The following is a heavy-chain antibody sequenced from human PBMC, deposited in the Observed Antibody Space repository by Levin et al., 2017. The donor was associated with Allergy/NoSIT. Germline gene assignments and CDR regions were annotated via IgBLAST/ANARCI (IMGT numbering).Heavy chain of an antibody. Sequence: GESLKISCAASGFTFSSYAMSWVRQAPGKGLEWVSAISGSGGSTYYADSVKGRFTISRDNSKNTLYLQMNSLRAEDTAVYYCAKDSGPLDYYDSSGYTEGDAFEIWGQGTMVTVSS. CDR3: AKDSGPLDYYDSSGYTEGDAFEI. CDR1: GFTFSSYA. D-gene: IGHD3-22*01. V-gene: IGHV3-23*01. J-gene: IGHJ3*02. CDR2: ISGSGGST.